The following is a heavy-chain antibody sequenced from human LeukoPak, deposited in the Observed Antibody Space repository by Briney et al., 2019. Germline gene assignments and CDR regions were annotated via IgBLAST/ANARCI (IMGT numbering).Heavy chain of an antibody. CDR3: VRQLANAYYFDY. V-gene: IGHV4-34*01. CDR1: GGSFSGYY. J-gene: IGHJ4*02. CDR2: INHSGST. Sequence: SETLSLTCAVYGGSFSGYYWSWIRQPPGKGLEWIGEINHSGSTNYNPSLKSRVTISVDTSKNQFSLKLSSVTAADTAVYYCVRQLANAYYFDYWGQGTLVTVSS. D-gene: IGHD6-6*01.